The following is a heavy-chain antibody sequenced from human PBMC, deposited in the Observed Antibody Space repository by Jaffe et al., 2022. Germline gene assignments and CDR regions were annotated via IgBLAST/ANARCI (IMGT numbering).Heavy chain of an antibody. CDR1: GGSISSYY. CDR3: ARVYSPGGIYYYYYYMDV. CDR2: IYYSGST. D-gene: IGHD5-18*01. V-gene: IGHV4-59*01. J-gene: IGHJ6*03. Sequence: QVQLQESGPGLVKPSETLSLTCTVSGGSISSYYWSWIRQPPGKGLEWIGYIYYSGSTNYNPSLKSRVTISVDTSKNQFSLKLSSVTAADTAVYYCARVYSPGGIYYYYYYMDVWGKGTTVTVSS.